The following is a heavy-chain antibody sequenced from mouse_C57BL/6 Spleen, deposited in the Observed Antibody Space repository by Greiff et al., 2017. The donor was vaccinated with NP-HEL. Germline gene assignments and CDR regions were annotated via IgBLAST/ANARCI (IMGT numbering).Heavy chain of an antibody. CDR2: INPSTGGT. CDR3: ARQLRLRYFDY. CDR1: GYSFTGYY. V-gene: IGHV1-42*01. J-gene: IGHJ2*01. Sequence: EVQLQQSGPELVKPGASVKISCKASGYSFTGYYMNWVKQSPEKSLEWIGEINPSTGGTTYNQKFKAKATLTVDKSSSTAYMQLKSLTSEDSAVYYCARQLRLRYFDYWGQGTTLTVSS. D-gene: IGHD3-2*02.